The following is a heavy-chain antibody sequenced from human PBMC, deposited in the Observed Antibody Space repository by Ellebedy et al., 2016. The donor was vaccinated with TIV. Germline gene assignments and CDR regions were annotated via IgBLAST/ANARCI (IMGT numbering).Heavy chain of an antibody. CDR3: ARDLNPPMYYFDY. D-gene: IGHD1-14*01. Sequence: SETLSLTCTVSGYSISSGYYWAWLRRPPGKGLEWIANIYHSESTYYNPSLKSRVTISVDTSKNQFSLKLSFVTAPDTAVYYCARDLNPPMYYFDYWGQGALVTVSS. V-gene: IGHV4-38-2*02. J-gene: IGHJ4*02. CDR2: IYHSEST. CDR1: GYSISSGYY.